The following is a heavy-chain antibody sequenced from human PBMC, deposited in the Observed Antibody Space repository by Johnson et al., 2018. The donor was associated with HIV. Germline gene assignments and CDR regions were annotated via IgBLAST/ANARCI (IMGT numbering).Heavy chain of an antibody. CDR1: GFTFSSYG. V-gene: IGHV3-30*18. CDR2: ISYDGSNK. Sequence: QVQLVESGGGVVQPGRSLRLSCAASGFTFSSYGMHWVRQAPGKGLEWVAVISYDGSNKYYADSVKGRFTISRDNSKNTLYLQMNSLRAEDTAMYYCAKDRSRNYLYDAFDIWGQGTMVTVSS. CDR3: AKDRSRNYLYDAFDI. D-gene: IGHD3-16*02. J-gene: IGHJ3*02.